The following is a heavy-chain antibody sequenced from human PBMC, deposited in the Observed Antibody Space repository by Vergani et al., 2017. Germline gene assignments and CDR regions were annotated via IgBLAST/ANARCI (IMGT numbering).Heavy chain of an antibody. Sequence: QVQLQESGPGLVKPSETLSLTCTVSGGSLSSYYWSWIRQPAGRGLEWIGRIYTSGSTNYNPSLKSRVTMSVDTSKNQFSLKLSSVTAADTAVYYCARVGYGGNRRDWYFDLWGRGTLVTVSS. CDR2: IYTSGST. D-gene: IGHD4-23*01. J-gene: IGHJ2*01. CDR3: ARVGYGGNRRDWYFDL. CDR1: GGSLSSYY. V-gene: IGHV4-4*07.